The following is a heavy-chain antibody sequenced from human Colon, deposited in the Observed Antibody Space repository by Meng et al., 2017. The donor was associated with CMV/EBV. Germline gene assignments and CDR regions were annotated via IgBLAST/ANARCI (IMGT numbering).Heavy chain of an antibody. CDR1: GYTFTSYG. V-gene: IGHV1-18*01. D-gene: IGHD1-1*01. J-gene: IGHJ4*02. Sequence: VQLVRLGAEVREPGASVLVSCRSSGYTFTSYGINWVRQAPGQGLEWMGWISGSTGYTNRAQKFQGRVTMTTDTSTSTAYLALTSLTSNDTAVYYCARGRPNWSGVLDYWGQGTLVTVSS. CDR2: ISGSTGYT. CDR3: ARGRPNWSGVLDY.